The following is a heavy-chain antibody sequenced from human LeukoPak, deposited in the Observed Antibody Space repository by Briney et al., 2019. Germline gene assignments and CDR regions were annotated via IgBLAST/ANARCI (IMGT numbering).Heavy chain of an antibody. J-gene: IGHJ2*01. D-gene: IGHD3-10*02. CDR2: IYSGGST. Sequence: GGSLRLSCAASGFTVSSNYMSWVRQAPGKGLEWVSVIYSGGSTYYADSVKGRFTISRDNSKNTLYLQLSSLRAEDTAVYYCAKHTDVPGHWYSDLWGRGTLVTVSS. V-gene: IGHV3-66*04. CDR3: AKHTDVPGHWYSDL. CDR1: GFTVSSNY.